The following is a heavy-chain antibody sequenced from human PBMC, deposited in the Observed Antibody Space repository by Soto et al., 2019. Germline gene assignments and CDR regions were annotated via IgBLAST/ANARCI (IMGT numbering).Heavy chain of an antibody. V-gene: IGHV3-23*01. CDR2: ISGSGGST. D-gene: IGHD3-3*01. Sequence: PGGFLRLSCAASGFTFSSYAMSWVRQAPGKGLEWVSAISGSGGSTYYADSVKGRFTISRDNSKNTLYLQMNSLRAEDTAVYYCAKVSDYDFWSGYYRNFDYWGQGTLVTVSS. CDR3: AKVSDYDFWSGYYRNFDY. J-gene: IGHJ4*02. CDR1: GFTFSSYA.